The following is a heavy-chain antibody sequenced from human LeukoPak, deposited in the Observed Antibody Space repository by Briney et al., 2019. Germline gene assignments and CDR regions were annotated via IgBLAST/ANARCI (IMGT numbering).Heavy chain of an antibody. CDR3: ARGKPLYSSGWYWFDP. D-gene: IGHD6-19*01. J-gene: IGHJ5*02. V-gene: IGHV6-1*01. CDR1: GDSVSSNSAA. Sequence: SQTLSLTCAISGDSVSSNSAAWNWIRQSPSRGLEWLGRTYYRSKWYNDYAVSVKSRITINPDTSKNQFSLQLSSVTPEDTAVYYCARGKPLYSSGWYWFDPWGQGTLVTVSS. CDR2: TYYRSKWYN.